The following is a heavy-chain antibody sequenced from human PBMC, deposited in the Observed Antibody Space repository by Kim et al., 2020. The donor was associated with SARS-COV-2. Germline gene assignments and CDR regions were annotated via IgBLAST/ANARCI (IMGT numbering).Heavy chain of an antibody. CDR2: T. CDR3: ATAERTEAEFDF. Sequence: TRYSQRLQGRVTITRDTSASTAYMELSSLRSEDLAVYFGATAERTEAEFDFWGQGTLVTVSS. J-gene: IGHJ4*02. V-gene: IGHV1-3*01. D-gene: IGHD1-1*01.